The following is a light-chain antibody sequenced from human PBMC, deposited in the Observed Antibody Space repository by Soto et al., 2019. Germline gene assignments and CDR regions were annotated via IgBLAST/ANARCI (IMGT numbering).Light chain of an antibody. CDR2: DTS. Sequence: DIHMTQSPSSVSASVGDRVTITCRARLGISTWLAWYQQKPWKAPNLLIYDTSSLQSGDPSRFSGSGSGTDVTLTIRSLQPEDLAAYYCQHTNQFPRSCGPGTKVDI. CDR1: LGISTW. J-gene: IGKJ3*01. CDR3: QHTNQFPRS. V-gene: IGKV1-12*01.